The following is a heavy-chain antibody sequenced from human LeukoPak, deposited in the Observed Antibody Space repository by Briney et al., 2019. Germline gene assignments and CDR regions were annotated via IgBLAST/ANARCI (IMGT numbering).Heavy chain of an antibody. Sequence: SETLSLTCAVYGGSFSGYYWSWIRQPPGKGLEWIGEINHSGSTNYNPSLKSRVTISVDTSKNQFSLKLSSVTAADTAVYYCALNYYDSSGQGYWGQGTLVTVSS. CDR2: INHSGST. J-gene: IGHJ4*02. CDR1: GGSFSGYY. CDR3: ALNYYDSSGQGY. V-gene: IGHV4-34*01. D-gene: IGHD3-22*01.